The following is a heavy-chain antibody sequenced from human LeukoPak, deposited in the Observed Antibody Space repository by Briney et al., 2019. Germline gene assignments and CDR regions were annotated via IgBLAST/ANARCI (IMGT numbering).Heavy chain of an antibody. CDR3: ARDCLPAYGDHSPPINWFDS. CDR2: ISTSGTSI. Sequence: GSLRLSCAASGFTFSSYSFNWLRQAPGKGLEWVSSISTSGTSIYYADSVKGRFTISRDNANNSLHLQMNNLRAEDTAVYYCARDCLPAYGDHSPPINWFDSWGQGTLVTVSS. V-gene: IGHV3-21*01. CDR1: GFTFSSYS. J-gene: IGHJ5*01. D-gene: IGHD4-17*01.